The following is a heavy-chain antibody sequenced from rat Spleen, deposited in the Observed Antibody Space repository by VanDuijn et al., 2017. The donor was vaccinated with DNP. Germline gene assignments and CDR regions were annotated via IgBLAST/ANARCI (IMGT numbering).Heavy chain of an antibody. CDR3: ARGGGDGFAY. CDR1: GFTFSSYW. CDR2: ISNTGDHT. J-gene: IGHJ3*01. D-gene: IGHD1-1*01. Sequence: EVQLVESGGGPAQPGRSLKLSCVASGFTFSSYWMYWIRQAPGKGLEWVASISNTGDHTYYSDSVKGRFSLSRDNAKSTLYLQLNSLRSEDTATYYCARGGGDGFAYWGQGTLVTVSS. V-gene: IGHV5-31*01.